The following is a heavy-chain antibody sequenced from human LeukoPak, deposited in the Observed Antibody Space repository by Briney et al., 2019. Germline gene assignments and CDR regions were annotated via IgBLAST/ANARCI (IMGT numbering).Heavy chain of an antibody. Sequence: GRSLRLSCAASGFTFSSYAMHWVRQAPGKGLEWVAVISYDGSNKYYADSVKGRFTISTDNSKNTLYLQMNSLRAEDTAVYYCAREARFGELLGYYYGMDVWGQGTTVTVSS. D-gene: IGHD3-10*01. V-gene: IGHV3-30*04. CDR2: ISYDGSNK. CDR1: GFTFSSYA. CDR3: AREARFGELLGYYYGMDV. J-gene: IGHJ6*02.